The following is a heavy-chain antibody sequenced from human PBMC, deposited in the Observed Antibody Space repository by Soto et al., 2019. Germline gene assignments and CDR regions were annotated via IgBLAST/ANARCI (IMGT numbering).Heavy chain of an antibody. V-gene: IGHV1-69*12. CDR2: IIPIFGTA. CDR1: GGTFSSYA. J-gene: IGHJ6*02. Sequence: QVQLVQSGAEVKKPGSSVKVSCKASGGTFSSYAISWVRQAPGQGLEWMGGIIPIFGTANYAQKFQGRDTITGDESTSTAYMALSSLGSEDTAVYYCARHVPAAGYYYGMDVWGQGTTVTVSS. CDR3: ARHVPAAGYYYGMDV. D-gene: IGHD2-2*01.